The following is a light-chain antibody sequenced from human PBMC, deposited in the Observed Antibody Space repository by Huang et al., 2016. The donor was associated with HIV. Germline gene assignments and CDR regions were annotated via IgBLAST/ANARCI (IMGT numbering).Light chain of an antibody. Sequence: DIQMTQSPSSLSASVGDRVTITCRASQDITNSLAWYQQQPGKAPKLLRYAASRLESGVPSRFSGSGSGTEYILTISSLQPEDFATYFCQQYYSSPLLTFGGGTKVEIK. J-gene: IGKJ4*01. CDR1: QDITNS. CDR2: AAS. V-gene: IGKV1-NL1*01. CDR3: QQYYSSPLLT.